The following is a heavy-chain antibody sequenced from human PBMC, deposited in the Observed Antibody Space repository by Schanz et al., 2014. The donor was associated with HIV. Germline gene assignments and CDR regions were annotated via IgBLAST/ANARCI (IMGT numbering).Heavy chain of an antibody. J-gene: IGHJ4*02. CDR3: ARIPCYSSGDTCHSGDYFDY. V-gene: IGHV3-7*01. CDR1: GFTFSSYW. D-gene: IGHD2-15*01. Sequence: EVQLVESGGGLVQPGGFLRLSCAGSGFTFSSYWLSWVRQAPGKGLEWVANIKPDGTEKYYVDSVEGRFTISRDNVKKSLYLHMDSLRDDDTALYFCARIPCYSSGDTCHSGDYFDYWGQGTLVIVSS. CDR2: IKPDGTEK.